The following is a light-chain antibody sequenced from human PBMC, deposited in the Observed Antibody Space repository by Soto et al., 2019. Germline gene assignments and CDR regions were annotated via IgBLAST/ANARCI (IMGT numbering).Light chain of an antibody. J-gene: IGKJ1*01. V-gene: IGKV1D-8*01. Sequence: VIWVPQSPSLRSASTAARVTISWRTSQGISSYLAWYQQKPGKAPELLIYAASTLQSGVPSRFSGSGSGTDFTLTISCLQSEDFATYYCQQYYSFPWTFGQGTKVDIK. CDR2: AAS. CDR3: QQYYSFPWT. CDR1: QGISSY.